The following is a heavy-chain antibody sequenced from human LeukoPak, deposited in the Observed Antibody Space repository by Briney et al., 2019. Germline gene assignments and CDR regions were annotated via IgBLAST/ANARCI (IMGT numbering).Heavy chain of an antibody. D-gene: IGHD3-22*01. CDR1: GGTFSSYA. V-gene: IGHV1-69*13. Sequence: SVKVSCKASGGTFSSYAISWVRQAPGQGLEWMGGIIPIFGTANYAQKFQGRVTITADESTSTAYMELSSLRSEDTAVYYCARGIRYYYDSSGYYHFDYWGQGTLVTVSS. CDR2: IIPIFGTA. J-gene: IGHJ4*02. CDR3: ARGIRYYYDSSGYYHFDY.